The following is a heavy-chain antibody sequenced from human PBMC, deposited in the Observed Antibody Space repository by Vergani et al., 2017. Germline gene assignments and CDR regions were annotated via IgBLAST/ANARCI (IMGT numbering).Heavy chain of an antibody. Sequence: VELLESGGGLAQPGGSLTLSCAASGFTLSSYAMSWVRQAPGKGLEWVSDISGSGGSTSYADSVKGRFTISRDNSKNTLYLQMNSLRADDTALYYCARKEGSYGSGSYYNAPIDYWGQGTLVTVSS. D-gene: IGHD3-10*01. CDR2: ISGSGGST. J-gene: IGHJ4*02. V-gene: IGHV3-23*01. CDR1: GFTLSSYA. CDR3: ARKEGSYGSGSYYNAPIDY.